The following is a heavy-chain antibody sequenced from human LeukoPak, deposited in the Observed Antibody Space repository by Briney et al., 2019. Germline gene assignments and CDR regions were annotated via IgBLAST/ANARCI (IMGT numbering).Heavy chain of an antibody. Sequence: SVKVSCKASGGTFSSYAISWVRQAPGQGLEWMGRIIPILGIANYAQKFQGRVTITADKSTSTAYMELSSLRSEDTAVYYCARASSSWDFDYWGQGTLVTVSS. CDR2: IIPILGIA. V-gene: IGHV1-69*04. J-gene: IGHJ4*02. CDR3: ARASSSWDFDY. D-gene: IGHD6-13*01. CDR1: GGTFSSYA.